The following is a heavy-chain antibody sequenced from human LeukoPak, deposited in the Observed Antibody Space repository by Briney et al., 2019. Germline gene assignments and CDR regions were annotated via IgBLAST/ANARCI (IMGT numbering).Heavy chain of an antibody. CDR3: ARITRYYDILTGYHYYFDY. D-gene: IGHD3-9*01. CDR2: INHSGST. CDR1: GGSFSGYY. Sequence: SETLSLTCAVYGGSFSGYYWSWIRQPPGKGLERIGEINHSGSTNYNPPLKSRVTISVDTSKNQFSLKLSSVTAADTAVYYCARITRYYDILTGYHYYFDYWGQGTLVTVSS. V-gene: IGHV4-34*01. J-gene: IGHJ4*02.